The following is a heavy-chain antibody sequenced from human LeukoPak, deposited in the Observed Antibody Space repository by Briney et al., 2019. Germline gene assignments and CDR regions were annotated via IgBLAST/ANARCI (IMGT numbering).Heavy chain of an antibody. CDR3: ASRSGLGAFDI. J-gene: IGHJ3*02. D-gene: IGHD6-19*01. Sequence: GGSLRLSCAASGFTFSTYNMNWVRQAPGEGLEWLSYISHDSVTEYYGDSVRGRFTISRDNANNSLYLQMNSLRVEDTAMYYCASRSGLGAFDIWGQGTMVIVSS. CDR1: GFTFSTYN. V-gene: IGHV3-48*01. CDR2: ISHDSVTE.